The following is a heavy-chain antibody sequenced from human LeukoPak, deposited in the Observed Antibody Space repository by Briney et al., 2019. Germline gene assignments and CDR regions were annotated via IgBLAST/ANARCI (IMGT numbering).Heavy chain of an antibody. V-gene: IGHV5-51*01. CDR3: ARMAYYYDSSGSTSDYMDV. CDR2: IYPGDSDT. Sequence: GESLKISCKGFGYSFTSYWIGWVRQMPGKGLEWMGIIYPGDSDTRYSPSFQGQVTISADKSINTAYLQWSSLKASDTAMYYCARMAYYYDSSGSTSDYMDVWGKGTTVTVSS. J-gene: IGHJ6*03. CDR1: GYSFTSYW. D-gene: IGHD3-22*01.